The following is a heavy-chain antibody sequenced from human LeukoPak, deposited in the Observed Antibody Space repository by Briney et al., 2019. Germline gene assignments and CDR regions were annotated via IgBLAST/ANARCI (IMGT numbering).Heavy chain of an antibody. CDR2: IKQDGSEK. CDR1: GFTFSSRDW. V-gene: IGHV3-7*01. Sequence: PGGSLRLSCVASGFTFSSRDWMTWVRQAPGKGLEWVANIKQDGSEKNYVDSVKGRFTISRDNAKNSVDLQMNSLRVEDTAVYYCARESTYYYDSSGLTHDAFDIWGQGTMVTVSS. D-gene: IGHD3-22*01. J-gene: IGHJ3*02. CDR3: ARESTYYYDSSGLTHDAFDI.